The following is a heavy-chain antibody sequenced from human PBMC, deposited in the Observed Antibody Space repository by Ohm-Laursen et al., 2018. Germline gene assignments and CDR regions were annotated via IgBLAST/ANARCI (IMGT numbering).Heavy chain of an antibody. CDR2: INYSGNT. CDR1: GGAISNYY. CDR3: ARQEGYCSSTSCYEVWFDP. D-gene: IGHD2-2*01. J-gene: IGHJ5*02. Sequence: SDTLSLTCTVSGGAISNYYWSWIRQPPGKGLEWIGHINYSGNTTYNPSLKSRLTISIDTPKNQFSLKLSSVTAADTAVYYCARQEGYCSSTSCYEVWFDPWGQGTLVTVSS. V-gene: IGHV4-59*08.